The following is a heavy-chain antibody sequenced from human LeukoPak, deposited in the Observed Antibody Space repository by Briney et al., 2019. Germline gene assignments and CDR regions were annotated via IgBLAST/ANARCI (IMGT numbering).Heavy chain of an antibody. D-gene: IGHD6-19*01. Sequence: GASVKVSCKASGYTFTSYGISWVRQAPRQGLEWMGWISAYNDNTNCAQKLQGRVTMTTDTSTSTAYTELRSLRSDDTAVYYCARDPYSSGWGSVDYWGQGTLATVSS. CDR2: ISAYNDNT. CDR1: GYTFTSYG. V-gene: IGHV1-18*01. CDR3: ARDPYSSGWGSVDY. J-gene: IGHJ4*02.